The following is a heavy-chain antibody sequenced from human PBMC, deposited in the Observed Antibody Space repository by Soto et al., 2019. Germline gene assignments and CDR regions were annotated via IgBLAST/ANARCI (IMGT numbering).Heavy chain of an antibody. CDR3: ARTKGSTVTYYFDY. Sequence: QITLKESGPTLVKPKQTLTLTCTFSGFSLSTSKVGVGWIRQPPGKALEWLVFIYWDDDTRYSPSLKSRLTITKDTSKNQVVLTMTNMDPVDTATYYCARTKGSTVTYYFDYWGQGTLVTVSS. J-gene: IGHJ4*02. CDR1: GFSLSTSKVG. D-gene: IGHD4-17*01. V-gene: IGHV2-5*02. CDR2: IYWDDDT.